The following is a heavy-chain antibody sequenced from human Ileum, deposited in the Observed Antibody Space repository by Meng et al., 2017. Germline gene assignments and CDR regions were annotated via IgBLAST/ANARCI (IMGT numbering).Heavy chain of an antibody. CDR2: AGT. Sequence: VQLQESGPGLVRPSETLSLICTVSGGSVSTSDYQWGWIRQPPGKGLEWIGYAGTNYNPSLKSRVTISVDTSKRQFSLKLTSVTAADTAVYYCARDHWGSLDYWGQGILVTVSS. D-gene: IGHD7-27*01. CDR3: ARDHWGSLDY. J-gene: IGHJ4*02. V-gene: IGHV4-61*08. CDR1: GGSVSTSDYQ.